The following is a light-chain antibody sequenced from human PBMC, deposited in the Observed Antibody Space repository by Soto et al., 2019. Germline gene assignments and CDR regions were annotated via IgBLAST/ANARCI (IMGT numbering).Light chain of an antibody. J-gene: IGLJ3*02. CDR1: SSDIGTYNY. CDR3: QSYDNSLSGWV. CDR2: EVR. V-gene: IGLV2-14*01. Sequence: QSALTQPASVSGSPGQSITISCTGTSSDIGTYNYVSWYQQHPGKAPKLMIYEVRNRPSGVSIRFSGSKSGKTASLTISGLQAEDETDYYCQSYDNSLSGWVFGGGTKLTVL.